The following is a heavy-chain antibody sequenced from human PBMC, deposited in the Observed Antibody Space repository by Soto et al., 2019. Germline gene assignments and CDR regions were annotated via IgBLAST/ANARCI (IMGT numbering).Heavy chain of an antibody. V-gene: IGHV3-23*01. CDR2: ISASAGST. Sequence: EVQVLESGGDLVQPGGSLRLSCAASGFTFSNYAMNWVRQAPGKGLEWVSAISASAGSTYYADSVKGRFTISRDNSKNTLYLQMNILRAEDTAVYYCAKGALTRGAYVLDYWGQGTLVTVSS. D-gene: IGHD5-12*01. CDR1: GFTFSNYA. CDR3: AKGALTRGAYVLDY. J-gene: IGHJ4*02.